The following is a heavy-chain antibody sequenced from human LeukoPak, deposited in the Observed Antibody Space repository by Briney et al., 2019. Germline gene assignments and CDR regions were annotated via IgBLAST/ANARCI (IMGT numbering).Heavy chain of an antibody. CDR3: AMVRGYYYHGLDV. Sequence: PGGSLILSCAASGFTFSSYWMHWVRQAPGKGLVWVSRINSDGSSTSYADSVKGRFTISRDNAMNTLYLQMNSLRAEDTAVYYCAMVRGYYYHGLDVWGQGTTVTVSS. CDR2: INSDGSST. D-gene: IGHD3-10*01. CDR1: GFTFSSYW. V-gene: IGHV3-74*01. J-gene: IGHJ6*02.